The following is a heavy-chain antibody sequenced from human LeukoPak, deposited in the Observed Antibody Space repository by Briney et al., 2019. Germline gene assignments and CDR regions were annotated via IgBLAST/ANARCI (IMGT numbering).Heavy chain of an antibody. D-gene: IGHD4-23*01. CDR1: GFTFSDHA. Sequence: GGSLRLSCAASGFTFSDHAMSWVRQAPGKGLEWVAVISYDGSNKYYADSVKGRFTISRDNSKNTLYLQMNSLRAEDTAVYYCAKDFDSTTVVDDAFDIWGQGTMVTVSS. CDR3: AKDFDSTTVVDDAFDI. CDR2: ISYDGSNK. J-gene: IGHJ3*02. V-gene: IGHV3-30*18.